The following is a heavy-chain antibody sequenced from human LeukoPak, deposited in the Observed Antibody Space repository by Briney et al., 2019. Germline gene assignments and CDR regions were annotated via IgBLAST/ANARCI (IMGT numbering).Heavy chain of an antibody. Sequence: ASVKVSCKASGYTFINYGISWVRQAPGQGLEWMGWISAYNGKTDYAQNFQGRVTVTTDTSTSTVYMELKSLRFDDTAVYYCARGGDLAYCGGDCYSAFGYWGQGTLVTVSS. V-gene: IGHV1-18*01. D-gene: IGHD2-21*02. CDR1: GYTFINYG. CDR2: ISAYNGKT. J-gene: IGHJ4*02. CDR3: ARGGDLAYCGGDCYSAFGY.